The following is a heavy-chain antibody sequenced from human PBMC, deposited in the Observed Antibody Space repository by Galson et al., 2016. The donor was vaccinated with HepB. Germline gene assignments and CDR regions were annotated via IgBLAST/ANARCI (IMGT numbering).Heavy chain of an antibody. CDR2: IINLYGTA. CDR3: ARVRDGYNTHFYYGMDV. V-gene: IGHV1-69*13. Sequence: SVKVSCKASGGTFSSYAISWVRQAPGQGLEWMGVIINLYGTANYALKFQGRVTITADESTSTAHMEVSSLRYEDTAVYYCARVRDGYNTHFYYGMDVWGQGTSVTAS. CDR1: GGTFSSYA. D-gene: IGHD5-24*01. J-gene: IGHJ6*02.